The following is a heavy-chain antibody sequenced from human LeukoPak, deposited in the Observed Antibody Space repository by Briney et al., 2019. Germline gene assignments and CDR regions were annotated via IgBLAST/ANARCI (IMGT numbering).Heavy chain of an antibody. V-gene: IGHV3-33*06. Sequence: GGSLRLSCAASGFTFSSYGMHWVRQAPGKGLEWVAVIWYDGSNKYYADSVKGRFTISRDNAKNMLYLQMNSLRAEDTAVYYCAKGHLSILFPFDSWGQGTLVTVSS. CDR1: GFTFSSYG. D-gene: IGHD2-21*01. CDR3: AKGHLSILFPFDS. J-gene: IGHJ4*02. CDR2: IWYDGSNK.